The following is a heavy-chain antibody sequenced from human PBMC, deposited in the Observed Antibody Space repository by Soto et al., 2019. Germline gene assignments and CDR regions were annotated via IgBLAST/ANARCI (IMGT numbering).Heavy chain of an antibody. Sequence: QVQLVQSGAEVKKPGASVKVSCKASGDPFSNYDIKWVRQATGQALEWMGWMHPNNGNTGSARKFQGRVTMTRKTSISTAYMELSSPRSEDTAVYYCARGRNGMDVWGQGPTVTVSS. CDR1: GDPFSNYD. V-gene: IGHV1-8*01. CDR3: ARGRNGMDV. J-gene: IGHJ6*02. CDR2: MHPNNGNT.